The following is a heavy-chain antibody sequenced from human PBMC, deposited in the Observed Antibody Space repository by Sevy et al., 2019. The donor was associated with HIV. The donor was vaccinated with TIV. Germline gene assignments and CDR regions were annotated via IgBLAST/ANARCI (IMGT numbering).Heavy chain of an antibody. D-gene: IGHD6-13*01. CDR2: IYYSGST. CDR3: ARQIAAADTFYFDY. Sequence: SETLSLTCTVSGVSINTDHYYWSWIRQHPGKGLEWIGYIYYSGSTYYNPSLKSRLTISIDTSKNQFSLKLTSVTAADTAVYYCARQIAAADTFYFDYWGQGNLVTVSS. CDR1: GVSINTDHYY. V-gene: IGHV4-31*03. J-gene: IGHJ4*02.